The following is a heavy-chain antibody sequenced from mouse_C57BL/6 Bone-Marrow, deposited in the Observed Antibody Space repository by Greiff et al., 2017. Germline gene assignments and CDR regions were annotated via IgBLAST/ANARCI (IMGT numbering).Heavy chain of an antibody. CDR1: DYTFTSYW. J-gene: IGHJ3*01. CDR3: ATYYSNYLAWFAY. V-gene: IGHV1-64*01. CDR2: IHPNSGST. D-gene: IGHD2-5*01. Sequence: QVQLQQPGAELVKPGASVKLSCKASDYTFTSYWMHWVKQRPGQGLEWIGMIHPNSGSTNYNEKFKSKATLTVDKSSSTAYMQLSSLTSEDSAVYYCATYYSNYLAWFAYWGQGTLVTVSA.